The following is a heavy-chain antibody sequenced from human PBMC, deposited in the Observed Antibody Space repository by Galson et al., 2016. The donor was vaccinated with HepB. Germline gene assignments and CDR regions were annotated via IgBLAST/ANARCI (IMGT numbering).Heavy chain of an antibody. CDR1: GYTFTTSA. Sequence: SVKVSCKASGYTFTTSAISWVRQTPGQGLEWMGWIGAYSGTTKYAQKFQGGLTMTTDSSTTTAYMELRSLRFDDTAVYYCARDCQYRLYSWGQGTLGTVSP. V-gene: IGHV1-18*01. J-gene: IGHJ4*02. D-gene: IGHD2/OR15-2a*01. CDR3: ARDCQYRLYS. CDR2: IGAYSGTT.